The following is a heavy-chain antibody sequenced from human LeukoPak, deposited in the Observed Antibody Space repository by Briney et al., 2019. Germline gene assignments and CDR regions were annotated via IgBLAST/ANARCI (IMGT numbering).Heavy chain of an antibody. V-gene: IGHV3-73*01. J-gene: IGHJ1*01. Sequence: GGSLTLSCAASGFTFSGAAMQWVRQASGKGLEWVGHIRGKGNNYATAYTESVKGRFTISRDDSKNTAYLQMNSLKTEDTAVYYCTGSSVGHWGQGTLVTVSS. CDR3: TGSSVGH. D-gene: IGHD6-25*01. CDR1: GFTFSGAA. CDR2: IRGKGNNYAT.